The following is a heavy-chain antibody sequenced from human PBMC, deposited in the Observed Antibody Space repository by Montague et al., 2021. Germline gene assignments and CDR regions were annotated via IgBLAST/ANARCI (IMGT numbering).Heavy chain of an antibody. CDR3: AKGGTTAMTPSSA. CDR1: GFVFSSYC. CDR2: IKQDGFEK. J-gene: IGHJ5*01. Sequence: SLRLSCAASGFVFSSYCMTWVRRAPGKGLEWVAHIKQDGFEKYYVESVRGRFTISRDNDKDPLYLQMNSLGVEDTAMYYCAKGGTTAMTPSSAWGHGTLVTVSS. D-gene: IGHD4-17*01. V-gene: IGHV3-7*01.